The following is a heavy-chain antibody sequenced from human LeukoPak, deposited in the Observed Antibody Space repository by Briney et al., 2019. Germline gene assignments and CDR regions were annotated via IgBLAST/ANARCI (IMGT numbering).Heavy chain of an antibody. CDR3: ECFGESIFDY. Sequence: KTSETLSLTCTVSGGSISSSSYYWGWIRQPPGKGLEWIGSIYYSGSTYYNPSLKSRVTISVDTSKNQFSLKLSSVTAADTAVYYCECFGESIFDYWGQGTLVTVSS. CDR2: IYYSGST. D-gene: IGHD3-10*01. J-gene: IGHJ4*02. CDR1: GGSISSSSYY. V-gene: IGHV4-39*01.